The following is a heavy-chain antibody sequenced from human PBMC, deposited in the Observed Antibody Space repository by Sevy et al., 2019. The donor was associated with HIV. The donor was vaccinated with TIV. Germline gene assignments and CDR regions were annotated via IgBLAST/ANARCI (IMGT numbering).Heavy chain of an antibody. CDR3: VRDNNWAFDY. D-gene: IGHD1-1*01. CDR1: GFTFSIYT. J-gene: IGHJ4*02. V-gene: IGHV3-48*01. CDR2: SGGSRSPI. Sequence: GGSLRLSCAASGFTFSIYTMNWVRQAPGKGLEWLSYSGGSRSPISYADSVKGRFTISRDTAKNTHYLQMNNLRAEDTAVYYCVRDNNWAFDYWGQGTPVTVSS.